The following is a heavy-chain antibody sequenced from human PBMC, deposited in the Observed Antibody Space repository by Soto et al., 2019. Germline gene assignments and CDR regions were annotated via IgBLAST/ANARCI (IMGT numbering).Heavy chain of an antibody. D-gene: IGHD3-10*01. Sequence: SETLSLTCRVSGGSINSYWWSWIRQPAGKGLEWIGHVYSSGTTDYNPSLNSRATLAVETSKNQFSLKLSSVTAADTAVYYCARDIGSYAYVPGYWGQGIQDNVSS. CDR3: ARDIGSYAYVPGY. J-gene: IGHJ4*02. CDR1: GGSINSYW. CDR2: VYSSGTT. V-gene: IGHV4-4*07.